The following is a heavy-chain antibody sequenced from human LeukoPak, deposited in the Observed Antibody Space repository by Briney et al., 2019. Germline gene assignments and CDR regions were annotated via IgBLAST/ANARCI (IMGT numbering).Heavy chain of an antibody. CDR2: ISSSSSHI. D-gene: IGHD1-26*01. V-gene: IGHV3-21*04. CDR1: GFTFSSYT. J-gene: IGHJ5*02. Sequence: GGSLRLSCAASGFTFSSYTMNWVRQAPGKGLEWVSLISSSSSHIHYADSVRGRFTISRDNAKNSLYLQMKSLRSEDTAVYYCARDNSVGDTAWWFDPWGQGTLVTVSS. CDR3: ARDNSVGDTAWWFDP.